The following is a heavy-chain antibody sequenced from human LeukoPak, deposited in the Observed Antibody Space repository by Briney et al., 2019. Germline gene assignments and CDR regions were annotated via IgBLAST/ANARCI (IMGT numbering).Heavy chain of an antibody. Sequence: SETLSLTCTVSGGSISNYYWSWIRQPPGKGLEWIGFMSDSGSTNHNPSLKSRVTISVDTSKNQFSLNLSSVTAADTAVYYCARAPHFFDTSGSRYYFDYWGRGALVTVSS. CDR2: MSDSGST. CDR3: ARAPHFFDTSGSRYYFDY. J-gene: IGHJ4*02. V-gene: IGHV4-59*12. D-gene: IGHD3-22*01. CDR1: GGSISNYY.